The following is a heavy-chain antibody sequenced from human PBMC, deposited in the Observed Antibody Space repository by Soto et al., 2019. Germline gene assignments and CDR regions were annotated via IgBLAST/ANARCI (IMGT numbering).Heavy chain of an antibody. D-gene: IGHD3-9*01. CDR3: TTLRLDP. V-gene: IGHV1-2*02. CDR1: GYTFTAFY. J-gene: IGHJ5*02. CDR2: VNPNTGVT. Sequence: ASLTGSFTASGYTFTAFYMNWVRQAPGQGLEWMGWVNPNTGVTKYAQKFQGRVTMTRDTSINTAYMELSGLTSDDTAVYYCTTLRLDPWGQGTLVNVSS.